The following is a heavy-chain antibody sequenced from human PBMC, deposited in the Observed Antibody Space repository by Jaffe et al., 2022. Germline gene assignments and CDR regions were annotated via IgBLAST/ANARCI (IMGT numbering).Heavy chain of an antibody. CDR3: ARDGYCSSTSCYTSRGHAFDI. CDR1: GGSISSGGYS. D-gene: IGHD2-2*02. V-gene: IGHV4-30-2*01. CDR2: IYHSGST. J-gene: IGHJ3*02. Sequence: QLQLQESGSGLVKPSQTLSLTCAVSGGSISSGGYSWSWIRQPPGKGLEWIGYIYHSGSTYYNPSLKSRVTISVDRSKNQFSLKLSSVTAADTAVYYCARDGYCSSTSCYTSRGHAFDIWGQGTMVTVSS.